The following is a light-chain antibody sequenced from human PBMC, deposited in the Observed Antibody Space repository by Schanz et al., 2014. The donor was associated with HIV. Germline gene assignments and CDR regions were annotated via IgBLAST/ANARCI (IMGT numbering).Light chain of an antibody. CDR1: SGSIPTNY. CDR3: QSSDDINPGV. V-gene: IGLV6-57*04. J-gene: IGLJ3*02. CDR2: EDD. Sequence: NFMLTQPHSVSESPGKTVTISCTRSSGSIPTNYVQWYQQRPGGGPTTVIYEDDQRPSGVPDRVSGSIDSSSNSASLTISGLRTEDEGDYYCQSSDDINPGVFGGGTKPTVL.